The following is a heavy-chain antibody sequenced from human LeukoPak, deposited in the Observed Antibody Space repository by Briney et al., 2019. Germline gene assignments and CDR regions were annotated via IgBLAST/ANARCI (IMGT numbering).Heavy chain of an antibody. CDR1: GGSISSGDYY. CDR3: ARGLYWVGALTRNAFDI. CDR2: IYYSGST. V-gene: IGHV4-30-4*08. J-gene: IGHJ3*02. Sequence: SQTLSLTCTVSGGSISSGDYYWSWIRQPPGKGLEWIGYIYYSGSTNYNPSLKSRVTISVDTSKNQFSLKLSSVTAADTAVYYCARGLYWVGALTRNAFDIWGQGTMVTVSS. D-gene: IGHD1-26*01.